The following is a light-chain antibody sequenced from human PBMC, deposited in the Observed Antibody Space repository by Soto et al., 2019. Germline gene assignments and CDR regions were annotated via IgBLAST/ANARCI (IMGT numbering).Light chain of an antibody. Sequence: QSVRTQPPSVAGAPGERVSISCTGTSSNMGAGDDVHWYQQFPGTAPKLLIYGNRNRGSGVRDRFSGSKSGTSASLAIPGFEAADEVTYSCHSCERCSRGWGVFVPGTNVTV. J-gene: IGLJ1*01. CDR2: GNR. V-gene: IGLV1-40*01. CDR3: HSCERCSRGWGV. CDR1: SSNMGAGDD.